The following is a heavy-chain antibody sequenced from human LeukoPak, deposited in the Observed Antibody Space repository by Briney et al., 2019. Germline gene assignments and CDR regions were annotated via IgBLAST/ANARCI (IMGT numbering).Heavy chain of an antibody. CDR1: GDSVSTSDSY. V-gene: IGHV4-39*01. Sequence: PSETLSLTWSVSGDSVSTSDSYLDWIRQPPGKGLEWIGTIYYSGRTYYSPSLKSRVTMSVDPSNNQFSLTLRPVTAADTAVYYCARRRYYDGSGYLEWGQGTLLSVSS. D-gene: IGHD3-22*01. CDR3: ARRRYYDGSGYLE. CDR2: IYYSGRT. J-gene: IGHJ1*01.